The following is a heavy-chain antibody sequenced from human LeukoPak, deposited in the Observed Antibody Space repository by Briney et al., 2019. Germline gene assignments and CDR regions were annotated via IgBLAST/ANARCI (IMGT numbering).Heavy chain of an antibody. V-gene: IGHV4-59*01. CDR1: GASLSSYY. D-gene: IGHD3-22*01. Sequence: PSETLSLTCSVSGASLSSYYWDWLGQCPGKGLEWIGYVSDTGKTDSNPSIKSRVTISLDMSKKQFSLRLRSVTAADSALYHCATGYYEPLATSDPGILVTVSS. CDR3: ATGYYEPLAT. J-gene: IGHJ5*02. CDR2: VSDTGKT.